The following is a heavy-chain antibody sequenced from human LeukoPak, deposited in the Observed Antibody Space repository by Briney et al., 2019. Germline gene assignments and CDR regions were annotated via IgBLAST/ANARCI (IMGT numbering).Heavy chain of an antibody. D-gene: IGHD3-10*01. CDR1: GFTFSSYA. J-gene: IGHJ4*02. V-gene: IGHV3-48*01. CDR3: AREGYYGSGSPPSLYFDY. CDR2: ISGSSGII. Sequence: PGGSLRLSCAASGFTFSSYAMHWVRQALGKGLEWVSYISGSSGIIDYADSVRGRFTISRDNAKNSLYLQMNSLRAEDTAVYYCAREGYYGSGSPPSLYFDYWGQGTLVTVSS.